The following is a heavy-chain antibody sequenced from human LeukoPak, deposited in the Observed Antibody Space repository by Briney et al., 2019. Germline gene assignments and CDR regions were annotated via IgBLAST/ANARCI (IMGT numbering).Heavy chain of an antibody. CDR2: INPNSGGT. CDR1: GYTFTGYY. J-gene: IGHJ3*02. D-gene: IGHD2-21*01. CDR3: TTDSTMAIVAAFDI. V-gene: IGHV1-2*02. Sequence: VASVKVSCKASGYTFTGYYMHWVRQAPGQGLEWMGWINPNSGGTNYAQKFQGRVTMTRDTSISTAYMELSRLRSEDTAVYYCTTDSTMAIVAAFDIWGQGTMVTVSS.